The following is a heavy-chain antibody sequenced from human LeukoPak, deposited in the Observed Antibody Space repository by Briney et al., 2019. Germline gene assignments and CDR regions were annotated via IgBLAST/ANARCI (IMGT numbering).Heavy chain of an antibody. D-gene: IGHD6-13*01. CDR3: AHLLDTYSSSWPPTGFDY. CDR2: IYWDDDK. J-gene: IGHJ4*02. CDR1: GFSLSTSGVG. V-gene: IGHV2-5*02. Sequence: SGPTLVNPTQTLTLTCTFSGFSLSTSGVGVGWIRQPPGEALEWLALIYWDDDKRYSPSLKSRLTITKDTSKNQVVLTMTNMDPVDTATYYCAHLLDTYSSSWPPTGFDYWGQGTLVTVSS.